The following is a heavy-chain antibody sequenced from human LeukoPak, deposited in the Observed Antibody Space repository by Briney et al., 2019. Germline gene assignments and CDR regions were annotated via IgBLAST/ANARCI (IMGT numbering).Heavy chain of an antibody. V-gene: IGHV4-39*07. CDR3: ATYPFRGATHYFDY. Sequence: PSETLSLTCTVSGGSISSSSYYWGWIRQPPGTGLEWIGSIYYSGSTYYNPSLKSRVTISVDTSKNQFSLKLSSVTAADTAVYYCATYPFRGATHYFDYWGQGILVTVSS. D-gene: IGHD3-10*01. CDR1: GGSISSSSYY. J-gene: IGHJ4*02. CDR2: IYYSGST.